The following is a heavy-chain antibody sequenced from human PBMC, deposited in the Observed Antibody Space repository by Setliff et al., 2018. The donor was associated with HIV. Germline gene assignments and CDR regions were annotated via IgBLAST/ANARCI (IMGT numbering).Heavy chain of an antibody. Sequence: SVKVSCKASGGTFSSYAISWVRQAPGQGLEWMGGIIPIFGTANYAQKFQGRVTITRDTSINTAYMELSGVRSDDTAVYFCARQLSNSFDYWGQGTLVTVSS. V-gene: IGHV1-69*05. CDR3: ARQLSNSFDY. CDR1: GGTFSSYA. D-gene: IGHD1-1*01. J-gene: IGHJ4*02. CDR2: IIPIFGTA.